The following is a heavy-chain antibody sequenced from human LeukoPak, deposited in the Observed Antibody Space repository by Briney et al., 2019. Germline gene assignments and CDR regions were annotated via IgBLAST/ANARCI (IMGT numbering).Heavy chain of an antibody. V-gene: IGHV4-59*12. Sequence: KTSETLSLTCTVSGGSIPTYYWGWIRQPPGQGLEWIGNIHYSGSTNYNPSLKSRVTISLDRSKNQFSLSLISVTAADTAIYYCARVQFRAGYYMDVWGRGTTVTISS. CDR2: IHYSGST. J-gene: IGHJ6*03. CDR1: GGSIPTYY. CDR3: ARVQFRAGYYMDV.